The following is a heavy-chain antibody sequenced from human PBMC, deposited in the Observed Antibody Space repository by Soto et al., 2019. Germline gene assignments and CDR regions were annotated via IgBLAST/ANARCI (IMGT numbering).Heavy chain of an antibody. CDR1: GGSISSYY. CDR3: ARGPEGYYFDY. CDR2: IYYSGST. V-gene: IGHV4-59*08. J-gene: IGHJ4*02. Sequence: SETLSLSCTVSGGSISSYYWSWIQQPPGKGLEWIGYIYYSGSTYYNPSLKTRVTISVDTSKNQFSLKLNSVTVADTAVYYCARGPEGYYFDYWGQGALVTVSS.